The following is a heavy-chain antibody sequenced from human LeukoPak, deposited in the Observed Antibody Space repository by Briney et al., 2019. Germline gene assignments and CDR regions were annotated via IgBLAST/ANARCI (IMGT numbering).Heavy chain of an antibody. CDR3: ARDLEDIVATIIGY. V-gene: IGHV3-33*01. CDR2: IWYDGSNK. Sequence: GGSLRLSCAASGFTLSSYGMHWVRQAPGKGLEWVAVIWYDGSNKYYADSVKGRFTISRDNSKNTLYLQMNSLRAEDTAVYYCARDLEDIVATIIGYWGQGTLVTVSS. J-gene: IGHJ4*02. CDR1: GFTLSSYG. D-gene: IGHD5-12*01.